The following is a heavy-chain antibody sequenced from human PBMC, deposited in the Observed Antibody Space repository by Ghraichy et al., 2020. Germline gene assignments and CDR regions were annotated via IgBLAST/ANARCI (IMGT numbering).Heavy chain of an antibody. CDR1: GFTFSSYW. D-gene: IGHD2-2*01. CDR2: IKQDGSEK. V-gene: IGHV3-7*03. CDR3: ARVKYQLLTLLYFQH. J-gene: IGHJ1*01. Sequence: GESLNISCAASGFTFSSYWMSWVRQAPGKGLEWVANIKQDGSEKYYVDSVKGRFTISRDNAKNSLYLQMNSLRAEDTAVYYCARVKYQLLTLLYFQHWGQGTLVTVSS.